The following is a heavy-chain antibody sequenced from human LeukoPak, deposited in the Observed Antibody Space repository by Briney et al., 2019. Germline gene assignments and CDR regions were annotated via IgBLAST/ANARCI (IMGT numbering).Heavy chain of an antibody. Sequence: SETLSLTCTVSGYSISSGYYWGWIRPPPGKGLEWIGIIYHSGSTYYNPSLKSRVTISVDTSKNQFSLKLSSVTAADTAVYYCARVHLYDYVWGSYRTKYNWFDPWGQGTLVTVSS. J-gene: IGHJ5*02. V-gene: IGHV4-38-2*02. CDR1: GYSISSGYY. CDR2: IYHSGST. CDR3: ARVHLYDYVWGSYRTKYNWFDP. D-gene: IGHD3-16*02.